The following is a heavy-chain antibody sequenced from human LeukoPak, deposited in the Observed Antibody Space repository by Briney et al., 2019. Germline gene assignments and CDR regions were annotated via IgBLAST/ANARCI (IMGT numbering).Heavy chain of an antibody. CDR3: ARGPPGRVYDSSKKGLFDP. Sequence: ASVKVSCKASGYTFTTYYMHWVRQAPGQGLEWMGIINPSGSSTTYAQKFQGRVTMTRDTSTSTVYMELSSLRSEDTATYYCARGPPGRVYDSSKKGLFDPWGQGTLVTVSS. V-gene: IGHV1-46*01. D-gene: IGHD3-22*01. CDR2: INPSGSST. CDR1: GYTFTTYY. J-gene: IGHJ5*02.